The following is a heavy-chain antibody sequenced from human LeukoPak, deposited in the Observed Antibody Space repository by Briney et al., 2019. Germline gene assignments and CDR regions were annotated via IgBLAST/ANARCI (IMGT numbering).Heavy chain of an antibody. V-gene: IGHV4-61*02. D-gene: IGHD3-3*01. Sequence: SETLSLTCTVSGGSISSGSYYWSWLRQPAGKGLEWIGRIYTSGSTNYNPSLKSRVTISVDTSKNQFSPKLSSVTAADTAVYYCARGYLYDFWSGSLTPPNDAFDIWGQGTMVTVSS. J-gene: IGHJ3*02. CDR2: IYTSGST. CDR1: GGSISSGSYY. CDR3: ARGYLYDFWSGSLTPPNDAFDI.